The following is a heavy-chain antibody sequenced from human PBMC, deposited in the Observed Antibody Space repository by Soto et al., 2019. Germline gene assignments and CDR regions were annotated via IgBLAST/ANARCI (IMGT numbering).Heavy chain of an antibody. V-gene: IGHV1-24*01. CDR2: FDPEDGET. D-gene: IGHD2-2*01. CDR1: GYTLTELS. CDR3: ATARSCISTSCPLYYRLAF. J-gene: IGHJ6*02. Sequence: ASVKVSCKVSGYTLTELSMHWVRQAPGKGLEWMGGFDPEDGETIYAQKFQGRVTMTEDTSTDTAYMELSSLRSEDTAVYYCATARSCISTSCPLYYRLAFWGQGTTVT.